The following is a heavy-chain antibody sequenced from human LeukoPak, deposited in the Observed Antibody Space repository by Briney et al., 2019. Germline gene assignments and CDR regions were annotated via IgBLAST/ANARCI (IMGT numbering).Heavy chain of an antibody. CDR3: ARGYSSSWFRYYYMDV. V-gene: IGHV3-21*01. J-gene: IGHJ6*03. Sequence: PGGSLRLSCAASGFTFSSYSMTWVRQAPGKGLEWVSSISSSSSYIYYADSVKGRFTISRDNAKNSLYLQMNSLRAEDTAVYYCARGYSSSWFRYYYMDVWGKGTTVTISS. CDR1: GFTFSSYS. CDR2: ISSSSSYI. D-gene: IGHD6-13*01.